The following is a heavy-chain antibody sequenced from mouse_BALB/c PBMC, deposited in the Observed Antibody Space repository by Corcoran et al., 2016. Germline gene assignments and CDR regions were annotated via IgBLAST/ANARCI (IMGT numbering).Heavy chain of an antibody. CDR2: IYPGSGNT. J-gene: IGHJ4*01. D-gene: IGHD3-3*01. CDR1: GYTFTDYY. Sequence: QIQLQQSGPELVKPGASVKISCKASGYTFTDYYINWVKQKPGQGLEWIGWIYPGSGNTKYNEKFKGKATLTVDTSSSTAYMQLSSLTSEDTAVYFCARGLGHYAMDYWGRGTSVTVSS. V-gene: IGHV1-84*02. CDR3: ARGLGHYAMDY.